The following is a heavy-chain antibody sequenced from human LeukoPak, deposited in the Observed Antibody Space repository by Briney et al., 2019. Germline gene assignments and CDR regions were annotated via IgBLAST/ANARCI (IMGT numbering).Heavy chain of an antibody. CDR2: IYYSGST. V-gene: IGHV4-59*01. CDR3: ARGRSSMVRGYYYYYMDV. J-gene: IGHJ6*03. Sequence: SETLSLTCTVSGGSIGSYYWSWIRQPPGKGLEWIGYIYYSGSTNYNPSLKSRVTISVDTSKNQFSLKLSSVTAADTAVYYCARGRSSMVRGYYYYYMDVWGKGTTVTISS. D-gene: IGHD3-10*01. CDR1: GGSIGSYY.